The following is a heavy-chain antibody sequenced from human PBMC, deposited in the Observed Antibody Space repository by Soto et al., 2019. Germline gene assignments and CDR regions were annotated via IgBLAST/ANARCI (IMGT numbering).Heavy chain of an antibody. Sequence: QVQLVQSGAEVKKPGSSVKVSCKASGGTFSSYAISWVRQAPGQGLEWMGGIIPIFGTANYAQKFQGRVTITADESTSTAYMELSSLRSEDTAVYYFARGSSTCQSQGTYGMDVWGQGTTVTVSS. V-gene: IGHV1-69*01. CDR2: IIPIFGTA. J-gene: IGHJ6*02. CDR1: GGTFSSYA. CDR3: ARGSSTCQSQGTYGMDV. D-gene: IGHD2-2*01.